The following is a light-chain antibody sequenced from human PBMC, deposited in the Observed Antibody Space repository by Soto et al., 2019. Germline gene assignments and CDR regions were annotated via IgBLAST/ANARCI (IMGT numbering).Light chain of an antibody. J-gene: IGKJ5*01. CDR2: GAS. CDR3: QQYGSSPIT. CDR1: QSVSSSF. Sequence: EIVLTQSPGTLSLSPGERATLSCRASQSVSSSFLAWYQQKPGQAPRLLIYGASSRATGIPDRFSGSGSGTDFTLTISRLEPEDFALYYCQQYGSSPITFGQRTRLEVK. V-gene: IGKV3-20*01.